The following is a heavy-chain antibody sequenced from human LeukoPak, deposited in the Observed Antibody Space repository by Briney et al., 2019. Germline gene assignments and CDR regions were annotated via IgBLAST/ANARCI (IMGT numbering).Heavy chain of an antibody. CDR1: GFTFSSYW. D-gene: IGHD2-2*01. CDR3: ASGGGEYQLLPDALDI. V-gene: IGHV3-7*01. CDR2: IKQDGSEK. Sequence: GGSLRLSCAASGFTFSSYWMSWVRQAPGKGLEWVANIKQDGSEKYYVDSVKGRFTISRDNAKNSLYLQMNSLRAEDTAVYYCASGGGEYQLLPDALDIWGQGTMVTVSS. J-gene: IGHJ3*02.